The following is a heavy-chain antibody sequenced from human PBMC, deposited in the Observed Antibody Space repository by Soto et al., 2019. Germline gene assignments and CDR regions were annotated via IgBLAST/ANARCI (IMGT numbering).Heavy chain of an antibody. J-gene: IGHJ2*01. CDR2: IWYDGSNK. D-gene: IGHD6-19*01. CDR3: ARDLQSSGLPDWYFDL. CDR1: GFTFSSYG. Sequence: QVQLVESGGGVVQPGRSLRLSCAASGFTFSSYGMHWVRQAPGKGLEWVAVIWYDGSNKYYADSVKGRFTISRDNSKNTLYLKMNSLRAEDTAVYYCARDLQSSGLPDWYFDLWGRGTLVTVSS. V-gene: IGHV3-33*01.